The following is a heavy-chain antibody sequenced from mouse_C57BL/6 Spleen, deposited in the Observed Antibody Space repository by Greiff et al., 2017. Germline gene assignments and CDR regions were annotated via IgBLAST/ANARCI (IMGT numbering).Heavy chain of an antibody. Sequence: QVQLQQPGTELVKPGASVKLSCKASGYTFTRYWLHWVKQRPGQGLEWIGNINPSNGGTNYNEKFKSKATLTVDKSSSTAYMQLSILTSEDSAVYDCARGDYDGTWFAYWGQGTLVTVSA. CDR1: GYTFTRYW. V-gene: IGHV1-53*01. CDR2: INPSNGGT. D-gene: IGHD2-4*01. J-gene: IGHJ3*01. CDR3: ARGDYDGTWFAY.